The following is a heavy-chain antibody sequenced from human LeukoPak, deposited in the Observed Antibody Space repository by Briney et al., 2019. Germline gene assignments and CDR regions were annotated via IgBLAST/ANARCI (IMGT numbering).Heavy chain of an antibody. Sequence: SETLSLTCTVSGYSISSGYYWGWIRQPPGKGLEWIGSIYHSGSTYYNPSLKSRVTISVDTSKNQFSLKLSSVTAADTAVYYCARALRSWSDAFDIWGQGTMVTVSS. CDR2: IYHSGST. V-gene: IGHV4-38-2*02. D-gene: IGHD2-8*02. CDR3: ARALRSWSDAFDI. CDR1: GYSISSGYY. J-gene: IGHJ3*02.